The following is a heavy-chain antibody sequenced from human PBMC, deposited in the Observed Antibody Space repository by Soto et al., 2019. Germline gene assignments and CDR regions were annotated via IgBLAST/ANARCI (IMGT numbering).Heavy chain of an antibody. V-gene: IGHV1-2*02. D-gene: IGHD1-26*01. Sequence: ASVKVSCKASGYTFTGYYMHWVRQAPGQGLEWMGWINPNSGGTNYAQKFPGRVTLTRDTSISTAYMELSRLRSDDTAVYYCASKKRRVKGYSIHPFDYWGQGTLVTVSS. CDR3: ASKKRRVKGYSIHPFDY. J-gene: IGHJ4*02. CDR1: GYTFTGYY. CDR2: INPNSGGT.